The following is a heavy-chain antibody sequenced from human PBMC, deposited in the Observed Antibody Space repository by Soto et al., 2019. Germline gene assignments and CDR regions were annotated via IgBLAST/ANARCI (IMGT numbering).Heavy chain of an antibody. Sequence: PSETLSLTCAVSGGSISSGGYSWSWIRQPPGKGLEWIGYIYHSGSTYYNPSLKSRVTISVDRSKNQFSLKLSSVTAADTAVYNCARYRQVRAFGESDYGMDVWGQGTTVTVSS. V-gene: IGHV4-30-2*01. CDR1: GGSISSGGYS. CDR2: IYHSGST. CDR3: ARYRQVRAFGESDYGMDV. J-gene: IGHJ6*02. D-gene: IGHD3-10*01.